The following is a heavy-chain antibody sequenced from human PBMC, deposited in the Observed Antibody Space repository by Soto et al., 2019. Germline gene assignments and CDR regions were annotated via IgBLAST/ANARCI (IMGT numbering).Heavy chain of an antibody. CDR3: ARQEMAAAGLYYYGMDV. CDR2: IWYDGSNK. Sequence: PGGSLRLSCAASGFTFSSYGMHWVRQAPGKGLERVAVIWYDGSNKYYADSVKGRFTISRDNSKNTLYLQMNSLRAEDTAVYYCARQEMAAAGLYYYGMDVWGQETTLTVSS. CDR1: GFTFSSYG. J-gene: IGHJ6*02. V-gene: IGHV3-33*01. D-gene: IGHD6-13*01.